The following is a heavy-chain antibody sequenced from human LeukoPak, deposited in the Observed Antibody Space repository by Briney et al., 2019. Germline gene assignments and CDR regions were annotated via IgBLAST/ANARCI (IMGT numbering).Heavy chain of an antibody. CDR1: GFTFSSYE. V-gene: IGHV3-48*03. CDR3: ARHLRSYYQYNFDY. D-gene: IGHD3-10*01. J-gene: IGHJ4*02. Sequence: GGSLRLSCAASGFTFSSYEMNWVRQAPGKGLEWVSYISSSGSTIYYADSVKGRFTISRDNSKSTLYLQMNSLRAEDTAVYYCARHLRSYYQYNFDYWGQGTLVTVSS. CDR2: ISSSGSTI.